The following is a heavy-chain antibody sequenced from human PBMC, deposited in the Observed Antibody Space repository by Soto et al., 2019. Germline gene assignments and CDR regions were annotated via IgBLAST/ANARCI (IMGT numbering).Heavy chain of an antibody. V-gene: IGHV3-11*01. CDR1: GFTFSDYY. Sequence: QVQLVESGGGLVKPGGSLRLSCTASGFTFSDYYMTWIRQAPGKGLEWLSYISSCGFTIYYADSVKGRFTVSRDNAKNSMYLQMNTLRVEDTAVYYCARDPGIYYGMDVWGQGTTVTVS. D-gene: IGHD3-10*01. CDR3: ARDPGIYYGMDV. J-gene: IGHJ6*02. CDR2: ISSCGFTI.